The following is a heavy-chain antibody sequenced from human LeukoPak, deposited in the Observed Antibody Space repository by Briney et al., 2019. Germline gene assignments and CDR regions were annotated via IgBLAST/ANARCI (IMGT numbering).Heavy chain of an antibody. J-gene: IGHJ3*02. CDR3: AEDGIRYFDWLGAFDI. CDR1: GYTFTGYY. V-gene: IGHV1-2*02. CDR2: INPNSGGT. D-gene: IGHD3-9*01. Sequence: GASVKVSCKASGYTFTGYYMHWVRQAPGQGLEWMGWINPNSGGTNYAQKFQGRATMTRDTSISTAYMELSRLRSDDTAVFFQAEDGIRYFDWLGAFDIWGQGTMVTVSS.